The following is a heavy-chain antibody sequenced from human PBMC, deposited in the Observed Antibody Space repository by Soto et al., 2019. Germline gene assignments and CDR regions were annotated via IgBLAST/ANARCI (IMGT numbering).Heavy chain of an antibody. J-gene: IGHJ6*02. CDR3: VREAGYSGNDYVYYYGMDV. Sequence: QVQLVESGGGVVQPGRSLRLSCAASGFTFSSYGMHWVRQAPGKGLEWVALVWYDGGNKYYADSVKGRFTISRDNSKNTLYLQMNSLRAEDTAVYYCVREAGYSGNDYVYYYGMDVWGQGTTVTVSS. D-gene: IGHD5-12*01. CDR2: VWYDGGNK. V-gene: IGHV3-33*01. CDR1: GFTFSSYG.